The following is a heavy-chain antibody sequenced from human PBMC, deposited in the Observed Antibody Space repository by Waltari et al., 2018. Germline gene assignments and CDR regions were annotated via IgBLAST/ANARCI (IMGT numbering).Heavy chain of an antibody. CDR2: VGFDGRNK. CDR1: GFSFSRFA. J-gene: IGHJ4*02. D-gene: IGHD3-16*01. V-gene: IGHV3-30*18. CDR3: AKDVEGELYYFDN. Sequence: VQLVESGGGVGQPGRSLRLSRPASGFSFSRFAMHWVRRSPGKGLDWVAVVGFDGRNKFYAESVKGRFTISRDNSKNTLYLQMESLRAEDTAIYYCAKDVEGELYYFDNWGQGTLVTVSS.